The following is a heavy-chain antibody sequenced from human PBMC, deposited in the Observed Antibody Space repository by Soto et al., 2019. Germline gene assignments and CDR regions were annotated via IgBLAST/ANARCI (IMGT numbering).Heavy chain of an antibody. D-gene: IGHD2-15*01. Sequence: PGESLKISCKGSGYSFTSYWIGWVRQMPGRGLECMGIIYPGDSDIRYSPSFQGQVTISADKSINTAYLQWSSLKASDTAIYYCARGLAPCSGGSCYANHFDPWGQGTLVTVSS. V-gene: IGHV5-51*01. CDR1: GYSFTSYW. CDR2: IYPGDSDI. J-gene: IGHJ5*02. CDR3: ARGLAPCSGGSCYANHFDP.